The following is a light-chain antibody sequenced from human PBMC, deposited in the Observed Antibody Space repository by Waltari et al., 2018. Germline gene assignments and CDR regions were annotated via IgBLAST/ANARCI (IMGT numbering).Light chain of an antibody. CDR1: QSISVW. CDR2: RAS. CDR3: QQYNSFSTT. J-gene: IGKJ4*01. Sequence: DIQMTQSPSTLSASVGDRVTITCRASQSISVWLAWYQQKPGRAPKLLIFRASSLESGVPSRFSGSGSGTEFTLTISSLQADDFATYYCQQYNSFSTTFGGGTKVESK. V-gene: IGKV1-5*03.